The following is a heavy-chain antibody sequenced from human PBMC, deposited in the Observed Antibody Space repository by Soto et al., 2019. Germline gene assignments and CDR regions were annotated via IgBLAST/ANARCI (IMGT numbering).Heavy chain of an antibody. CDR1: GYTFTNNA. V-gene: IGHV1-3*04. D-gene: IGHD3-3*01. J-gene: IGHJ6*02. CDR3: ARDRGSGFGGYYYGMDV. CDR2: INTGNGDT. Sequence: QVQLVQSEAEVKKPGASVKVSCKASGYTFTNNAMHWVRQAPGQRLEWMGWINTGNGDTKYSQNFQGRVTITRGTSASTAYMELSSLRSEDTAVYYCARDRGSGFGGYYYGMDVWGQGTTVTVSS.